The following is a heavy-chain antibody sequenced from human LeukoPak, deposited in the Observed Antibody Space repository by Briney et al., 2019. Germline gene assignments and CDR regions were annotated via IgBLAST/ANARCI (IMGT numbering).Heavy chain of an antibody. CDR3: ASRVLRYFDWLPIDY. Sequence: GGSLRLSCAASGFTFSSYAMSWVRQAPGKGLEWVSAISGSGGSTYYADSVKGRSTISRDNSKNTLYLQMNSLRAEDTAVYYCASRVLRYFDWLPIDYWGQGTLVTVSS. CDR2: ISGSGGST. D-gene: IGHD3-9*01. V-gene: IGHV3-23*01. CDR1: GFTFSSYA. J-gene: IGHJ4*02.